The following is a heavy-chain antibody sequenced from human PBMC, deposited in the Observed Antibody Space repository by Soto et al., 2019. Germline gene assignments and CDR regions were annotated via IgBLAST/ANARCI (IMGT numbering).Heavy chain of an antibody. V-gene: IGHV3-30-3*01. CDR2: ISYDGSNK. J-gene: IGHJ6*02. D-gene: IGHD5-18*01. Sequence: QTGGSLRLSCAASGFTFSSYAMHWVRQAPGKGLEWVAVISYDGSNKYYADSVKGRFTISRDNSKNTLYLQMNSLRAEDTAVYYCAREGGWGYSLDVWGQGTTVTVSS. CDR1: GFTFSSYA. CDR3: AREGGWGYSLDV.